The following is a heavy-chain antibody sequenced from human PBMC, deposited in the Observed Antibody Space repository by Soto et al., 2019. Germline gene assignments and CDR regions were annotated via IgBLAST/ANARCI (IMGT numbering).Heavy chain of an antibody. CDR2: INWDGCDT. CDR1: GFTFDDYT. CDR3: SKDKPKYYGMDA. J-gene: IGHJ6*02. Sequence: GGSLRVSCAASGFTFDDYTMHWVREAPGKGLDWVSLINWDGCDTYYTDSVKGRFTISRDNSKNSLYLQMNSLTTEDTALYYCSKDKPKYYGMDAWGQVTTVTVSS. V-gene: IGHV3-43*01.